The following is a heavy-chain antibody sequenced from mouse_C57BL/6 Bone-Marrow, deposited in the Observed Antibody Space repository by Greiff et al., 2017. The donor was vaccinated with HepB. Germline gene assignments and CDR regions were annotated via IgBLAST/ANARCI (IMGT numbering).Heavy chain of an antibody. V-gene: IGHV1-81*01. D-gene: IGHD3-3*01. Sequence: QVQLQQSGAELARPGASVKLSCKASGYTFTSYGISWVKQRTGQGLEWIGEIYPRSGNTYYNEKFKGKATLTADKSSSTAYMELRSLTSEDSAVYFCANLGAYWGQGTLVTVSA. CDR1: GYTFTSYG. J-gene: IGHJ3*01. CDR3: ANLGAY. CDR2: IYPRSGNT.